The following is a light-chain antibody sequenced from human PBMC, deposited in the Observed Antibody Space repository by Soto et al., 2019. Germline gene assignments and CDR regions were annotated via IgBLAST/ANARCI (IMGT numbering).Light chain of an antibody. CDR2: DAS. V-gene: IGKV3-11*01. CDR3: QQRSNWPVT. Sequence: EIVLTQSPGTLSLSPGERATLSCRASQSVSSYLAWYQQKPGQAPRLLIYDASTRATSISARFSGSGSGTDFTLTISSLEPEDFAMYYCQQRSNWPVTFGQGTKVEVK. CDR1: QSVSSY. J-gene: IGKJ1*01.